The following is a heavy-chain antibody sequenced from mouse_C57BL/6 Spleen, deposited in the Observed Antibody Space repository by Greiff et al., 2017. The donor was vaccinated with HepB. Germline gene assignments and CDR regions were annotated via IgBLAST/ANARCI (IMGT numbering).Heavy chain of an antibody. CDR3: ARKGYGSYYFDY. Sequence: QVQLKESGAELVRPGTSVKMSCKASGYTFTNYWIGWAKQRPGHGLEWIGDIYPGGGYTNYNEKFKGKATLTAGKSSSTAYMQFSSLTSEDSAIYYCARKGYGSYYFDYWGQGTTLTVSS. CDR2: IYPGGGYT. CDR1: GYTFTNYW. D-gene: IGHD1-1*01. J-gene: IGHJ2*01. V-gene: IGHV1-63*01.